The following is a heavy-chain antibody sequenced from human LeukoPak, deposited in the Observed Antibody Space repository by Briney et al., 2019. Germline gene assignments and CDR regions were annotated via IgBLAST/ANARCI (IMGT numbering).Heavy chain of an antibody. D-gene: IGHD3-10*01. V-gene: IGHV3-23*01. Sequence: GALRLSCTASGFNFSSYAMTWVRQAPGKGLDWVSTIRAGGGDTFFSDSVKGRFSISRDNSKNTLILQMDSLRADDTAIYYCAKILASGSGSYWGQGILVLVSS. CDR3: AKILASGSGSY. CDR1: GFNFSSYA. CDR2: IRAGGGDT. J-gene: IGHJ4*02.